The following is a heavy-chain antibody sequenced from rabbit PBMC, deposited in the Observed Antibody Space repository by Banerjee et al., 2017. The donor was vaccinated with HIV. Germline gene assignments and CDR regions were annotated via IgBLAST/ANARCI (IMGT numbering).Heavy chain of an antibody. CDR3: ARISRMLVVIDL. J-gene: IGHJ4*01. CDR2: INTNSGNT. V-gene: IGHV1S40*01. D-gene: IGHD4-2*01. Sequence: WVRQAPGKGLEWIACINTNSGNTVYASWAKGRFTISKTSSTTVTLQMTSLTAADTATYFCARISRMLVVIDLWGPGTLVTVS.